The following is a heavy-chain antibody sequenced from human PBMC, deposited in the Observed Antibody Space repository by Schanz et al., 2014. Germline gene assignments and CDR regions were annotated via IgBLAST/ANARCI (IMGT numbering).Heavy chain of an antibody. CDR3: AKDRWRATVMVDAFDI. Sequence: HLVESGGGLIQPGGSLRLSCAASGFTVSDNYMTWVRQAPGKGLEWVSVLYNNGAAYYADSVKGRFTISRDNSKNTVHLQMNSLRAEDTAVYFCAKDRWRATVMVDAFDIWGQGTKVTVSS. V-gene: IGHV3-53*01. J-gene: IGHJ3*02. D-gene: IGHD4-4*01. CDR2: LYNNGAA. CDR1: GFTVSDNY.